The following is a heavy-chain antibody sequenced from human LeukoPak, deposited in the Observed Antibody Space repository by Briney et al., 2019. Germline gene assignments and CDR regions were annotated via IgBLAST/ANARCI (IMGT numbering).Heavy chain of an antibody. CDR3: ARGSITVTPDY. V-gene: IGHV3-21*01. Sequence: GGSLRLSCAASGFTFSNYNMNWVRQAPGKGLEWVSSISSSSSYIYYADSVKGRFTISRGNAKNSLYLQMNSLRAEDTAVYYCARGSITVTPDYWGQGTLVTVSS. D-gene: IGHD4-17*01. CDR2: ISSSSSYI. CDR1: GFTFSNYN. J-gene: IGHJ4*02.